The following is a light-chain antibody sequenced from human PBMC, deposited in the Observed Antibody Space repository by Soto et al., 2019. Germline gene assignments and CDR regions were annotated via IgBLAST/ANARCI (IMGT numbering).Light chain of an antibody. CDR3: QQYSDSPLT. CDR1: LTVSDNY. Sequence: EIVLTHSPGTLSLSPGERATLSCRASLTVSDNYLAWYQQKAGQAPRLVIYDASNRATGIPDRFSASGSGTDFTLTISRLEPEDFEVYYCQQYSDSPLTFGQGTKVDIK. CDR2: DAS. J-gene: IGKJ1*01. V-gene: IGKV3-20*01.